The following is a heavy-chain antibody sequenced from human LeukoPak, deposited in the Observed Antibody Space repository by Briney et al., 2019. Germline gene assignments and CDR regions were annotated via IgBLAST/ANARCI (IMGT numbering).Heavy chain of an antibody. CDR1: GFTFSSYA. J-gene: IGHJ4*02. CDR2: ISSSSSYI. V-gene: IGHV3-21*01. D-gene: IGHD4-17*01. Sequence: GGSLRLSCAASGFTFSSYAMNWVRQAPGKGLEWVSSISSSSSYIYYADSVKGRFTISRDNAKNSLYLQMNSLRAEDTAVYYCAREDYGDYGRFDYWGQGTLVTVSS. CDR3: AREDYGDYGRFDY.